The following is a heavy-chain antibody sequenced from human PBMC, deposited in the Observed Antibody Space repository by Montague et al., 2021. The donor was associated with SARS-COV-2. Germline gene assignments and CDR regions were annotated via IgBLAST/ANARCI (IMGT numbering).Heavy chain of an antibody. CDR2: IYDSGAV. Sequence: SETLSLTCTVSGGSITGYYWSWLRQSPGKGLEWIGYIYDSGAVNYNPSLGSRVTMSTDTSKNQLSLKVNSVTAADTAVYYCVRDHPYGGPRGAYDIWGQGTVVTVSS. J-gene: IGHJ3*02. CDR1: GGSITGYY. D-gene: IGHD4-23*01. CDR3: VRDHPYGGPRGAYDI. V-gene: IGHV4-59*01.